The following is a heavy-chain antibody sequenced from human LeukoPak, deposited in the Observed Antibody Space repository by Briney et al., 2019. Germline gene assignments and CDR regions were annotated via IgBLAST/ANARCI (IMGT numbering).Heavy chain of an antibody. CDR1: XGSXXSGSYY. J-gene: IGHJ3*02. CDR2: IYTSGST. D-gene: IGHD3-22*01. CDR3: ARDRTGYYDSSGYPLDAFDI. V-gene: IGHV4-61*02. Sequence: TCTVXXGSXXSGSYYWRWIRQPAGKGLEWXGRIYTSGSTNDNTSLKRRVTITVETTKKQFTLKRRYVTAADTAVYYCARDRTGYYDSSGYPLDAFDIWGQGTMVTVSS.